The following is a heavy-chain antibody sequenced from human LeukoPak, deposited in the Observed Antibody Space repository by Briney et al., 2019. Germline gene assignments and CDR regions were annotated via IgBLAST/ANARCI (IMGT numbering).Heavy chain of an antibody. CDR3: ARDLGGYGYYGMDV. CDR2: LLHDGSEK. V-gene: IGHV3-30-3*01. CDR1: GFTLSGFA. J-gene: IGHJ6*02. D-gene: IGHD3-22*01. Sequence: GGSLRLSCAASGFTLSGFAMHWVRQAPGKGLEWVAVLLHDGSEKYCADSVKGRFTISRDTSKNMVYLQMNSLRAEETAVYYCARDLGGYGYYGMDVWGQGTTVTVSS.